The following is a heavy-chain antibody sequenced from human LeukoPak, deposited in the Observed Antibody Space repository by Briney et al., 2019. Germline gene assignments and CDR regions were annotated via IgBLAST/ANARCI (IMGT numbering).Heavy chain of an antibody. V-gene: IGHV3-30-3*01. J-gene: IGHJ4*02. Sequence: GGSLRLSCAASGFTFSSYAMHWVRQAPGKGLEWVAVISYDGGNKYYADSVKGRFTISRDNSKNTLYLQMNSLRAEDTAVYYCARGQWLDPVDYWGQGTLVTVSS. D-gene: IGHD6-19*01. CDR2: ISYDGGNK. CDR1: GFTFSSYA. CDR3: ARGQWLDPVDY.